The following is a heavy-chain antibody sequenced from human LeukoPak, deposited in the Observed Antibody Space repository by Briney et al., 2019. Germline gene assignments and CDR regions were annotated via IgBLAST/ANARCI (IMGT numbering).Heavy chain of an antibody. CDR1: GFTFTTYW. V-gene: IGHV3-7*03. Sequence: GGSLRLSCAASGFTFTTYWMSWVRQAPGKGLEWVANIKQDGTEKYYVDSVKGRFTISRDNSKNTLYLQMNSLRAEDTALYYCAKDLRSSWSHGVDYWGQGTLVTVSS. D-gene: IGHD6-13*01. CDR2: IKQDGTEK. J-gene: IGHJ4*02. CDR3: AKDLRSSWSHGVDY.